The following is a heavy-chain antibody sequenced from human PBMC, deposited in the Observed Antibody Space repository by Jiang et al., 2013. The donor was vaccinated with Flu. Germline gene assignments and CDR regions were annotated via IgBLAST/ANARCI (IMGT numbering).Heavy chain of an antibody. V-gene: IGHV4-59*01. D-gene: IGHD5-24*01. CDR3: ARDPSVEMPTITNYWYFDV. CDR1: GGSISRYY. Sequence: KPSETLSLTCTASGGSISRYYWNWIRQPPGRDWSGLGISIPWEHQLQPSLKSRVTISVDTSKNQFSLKLSSVTAADTAMYFCARDPSVEMPTITNYWYFDVWGRGTLVTVSS. J-gene: IGHJ2*01. CDR2: SIPWEH.